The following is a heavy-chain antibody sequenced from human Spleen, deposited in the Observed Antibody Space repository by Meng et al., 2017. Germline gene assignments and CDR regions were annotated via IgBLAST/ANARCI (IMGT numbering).Heavy chain of an antibody. Sequence: VQLLESGGGLVQPGGSLRLSCAASGFTFSDYYMSWIRQAPGKGLEWISYISTSGNTIYYTDSVKGRFAISRDNAKNSLYLQMSSLRAEDTAVYYCARGFNGGNSGAFGYWGQGTLVTVSS. CDR3: ARGFNGGNSGAFGY. CDR1: GFTFSDYY. J-gene: IGHJ4*02. CDR2: ISTSGNTI. V-gene: IGHV3-11*01. D-gene: IGHD4-23*01.